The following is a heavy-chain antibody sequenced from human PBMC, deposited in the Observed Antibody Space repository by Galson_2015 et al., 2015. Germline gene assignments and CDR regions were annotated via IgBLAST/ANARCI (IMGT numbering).Heavy chain of an antibody. CDR2: INPRGGST. J-gene: IGHJ4*02. D-gene: IGHD6-19*01. Sequence: SGKVSCKASGYTFTSYYMHWVRQAPGQGLEWMGIINPRGGSTSYAQKFQGRVTMTRDTSTGTVYMELSSLRSEDTAVYYCASRSGSGWYFDYWGQGTLVTVSS. CDR1: GYTFTSYY. V-gene: IGHV1-46*01. CDR3: ASRSGSGWYFDY.